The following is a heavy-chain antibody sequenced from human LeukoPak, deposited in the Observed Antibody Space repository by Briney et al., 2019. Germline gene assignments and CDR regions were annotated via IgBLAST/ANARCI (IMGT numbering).Heavy chain of an antibody. CDR1: GFTFSSYW. CDR3: ARAYHSQRTYYYYYMDV. V-gene: IGHV3-74*01. Sequence: PGGSLRLSCAASGFTFSSYWMHWVRQAPGKGLVWVSRINSDGSSTSYADSVKGRFTISRDNAKNTLYLQMNSLRAEDTAVYYCARAYHSQRTYYYYYMDVWGKGTTVTISS. J-gene: IGHJ6*03. CDR2: INSDGSST. D-gene: IGHD2-15*01.